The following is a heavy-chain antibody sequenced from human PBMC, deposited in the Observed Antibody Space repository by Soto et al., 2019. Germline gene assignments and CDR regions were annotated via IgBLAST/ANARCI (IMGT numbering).Heavy chain of an antibody. V-gene: IGHV5-10-1*01. Sequence: PGESLKISCKGSGYSFAGYWITWVRQKPGKGLEWMGRIDPSDSQTYYSPSFRGHVTISAAKSITTVFLQWSSLRASDTAMYYCARQIYDSDTGPNFQYYFDSWGQGAPVTVSS. CDR3: ARQIYDSDTGPNFQYYFDS. J-gene: IGHJ4*02. CDR2: IDPSDSQT. CDR1: GYSFAGYW. D-gene: IGHD3-22*01.